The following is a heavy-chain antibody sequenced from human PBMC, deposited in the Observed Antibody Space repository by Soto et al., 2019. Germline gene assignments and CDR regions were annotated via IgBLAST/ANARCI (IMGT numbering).Heavy chain of an antibody. D-gene: IGHD6-6*01. V-gene: IGHV4-4*02. CDR1: GGSVTSSNW. CDR2: TYQSGST. Sequence: PSETLSLTCTVSGGSVTSSNWWSWVRQPPGKGLEWIGDTYQSGSTNYNPSLQSRVTISLDKSKNQFSLKLNSVTAADTAVYYCARKMKYSTSSPLDYWGQGTLVTVSS. J-gene: IGHJ4*02. CDR3: ARKMKYSTSSPLDY.